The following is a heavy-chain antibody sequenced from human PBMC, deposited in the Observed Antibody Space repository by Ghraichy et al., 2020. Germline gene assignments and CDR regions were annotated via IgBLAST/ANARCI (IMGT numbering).Heavy chain of an antibody. J-gene: IGHJ3*02. CDR3: AGPLVGATQLDAFDI. D-gene: IGHD2-15*01. Sequence: SETLSLTCTVSGGSISSSSYYWGWIRQPPGKGLEWIGSIYYSGSTYYNPSLKSRVTISVDTSKNQFSLKLSSVTAADTAVYYCAGPLVGATQLDAFDIWGQGTMVTVSS. V-gene: IGHV4-39*07. CDR2: IYYSGST. CDR1: GGSISSSSYY.